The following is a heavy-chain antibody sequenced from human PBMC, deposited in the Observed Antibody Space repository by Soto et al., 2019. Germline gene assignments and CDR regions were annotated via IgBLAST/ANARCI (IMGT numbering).Heavy chain of an antibody. J-gene: IGHJ3*02. CDR3: ASEKGGFDI. CDR2: IAPSVGST. D-gene: IGHD2-15*01. V-gene: IGHV1-46*01. CDR1: GDIFTSHY. Sequence: QVHLVQSGAEVQTPGASVTLSCKASGDIFTSHYMHWLRQAPGQGLEWMGYIAPSVGSTAYAQEFQGRVTMTRDMSSSSVYMGLSSLRSDDTAMYYCASEKGGFDIWGQGTVVTVSS.